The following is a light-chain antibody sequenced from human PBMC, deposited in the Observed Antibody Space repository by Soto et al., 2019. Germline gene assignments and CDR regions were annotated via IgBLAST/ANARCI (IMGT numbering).Light chain of an antibody. CDR3: QQYNNWPPIT. CDR2: GAS. V-gene: IGKV3-15*01. Sequence: EIVMTQSPATLSVSPGERATLSCRASQSVSGNLAWYQQKPGQAPRLLIYGASTRATGIPARFSGSGSGTEFTLTISSLPSEDFEVYYCQQYNNWPPITCGPGTKVDIK. CDR1: QSVSGN. J-gene: IGKJ3*01.